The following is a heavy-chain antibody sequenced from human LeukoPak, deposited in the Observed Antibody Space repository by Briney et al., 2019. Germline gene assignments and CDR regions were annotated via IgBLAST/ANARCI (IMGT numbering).Heavy chain of an antibody. V-gene: IGHV3-23*01. D-gene: IGHD4-11*01. CDR1: GFTFSSYS. J-gene: IGHJ4*02. CDR3: AKDLGDDYSIPF. Sequence: GGSLRLSCAASGFTFSSYSMNWVRQAPGKGLEWVSAISGSGGSTYYADSVKGRFTISRDNSKNTLYLQMNSLRAEDTAVYYCAKDLGDDYSIPFWDQGTLVTVSS. CDR2: ISGSGGST.